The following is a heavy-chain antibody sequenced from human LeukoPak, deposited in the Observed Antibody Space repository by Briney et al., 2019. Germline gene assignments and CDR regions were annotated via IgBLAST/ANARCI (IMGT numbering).Heavy chain of an antibody. D-gene: IGHD3-3*01. Sequence: ASVKVSCTASQYTFTDYAVHWVRQAPGQRLEWMGWINAGNGNTKYSQKFQGRVTITRDTSASTAYMELSSLRSEDTAVYYCARDAAYDFWSGYIVYWGQGTLVTVSS. V-gene: IGHV1-3*01. CDR3: ARDAAYDFWSGYIVY. CDR2: INAGNGNT. J-gene: IGHJ4*02. CDR1: QYTFTDYA.